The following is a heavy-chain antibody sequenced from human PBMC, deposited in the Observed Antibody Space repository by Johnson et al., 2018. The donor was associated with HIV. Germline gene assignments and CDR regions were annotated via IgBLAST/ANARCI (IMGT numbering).Heavy chain of an antibody. CDR3: ARDPDI. CDR2: ISYDGSNK. J-gene: IGHJ3*02. V-gene: IGHV3-30*04. CDR1: GFTFSTYA. Sequence: QVQLVESGGSVVQPGRSLRLSCAASGFTFSTYAMHWVRQAPGKGLEWVAVISYDGSNKYYADSVKGRFTISRDNSKNTLYLQMNSLRAEDTAVYYCARDPDIWGQGTMVTVSS.